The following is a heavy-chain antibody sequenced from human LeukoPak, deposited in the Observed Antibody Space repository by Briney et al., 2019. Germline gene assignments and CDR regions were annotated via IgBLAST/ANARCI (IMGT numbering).Heavy chain of an antibody. CDR1: GFTFSRYW. J-gene: IGHJ4*02. CDR2: IDSDGSST. D-gene: IGHD3-10*01. CDR3: ARDGEGGYPVDY. Sequence: PGGSLRLSCAASGFTFSRYWMHWVRQAPGKGLVWVSRIDSDGSSTTYADSVKGRFTISRDNAKNTLYLQMNSLRVEDTAMYYCARDGEGGYPVDYWGQGTLVTVSS. V-gene: IGHV3-74*01.